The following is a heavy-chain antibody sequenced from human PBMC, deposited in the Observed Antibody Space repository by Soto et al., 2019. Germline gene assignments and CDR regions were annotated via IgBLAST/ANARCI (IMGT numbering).Heavy chain of an antibody. D-gene: IGHD2-15*01. CDR1: GGSISSSSYY. Sequence: QLQLQESGPGLVKPSETLSLTCTVSGGSISSSSYYWGWIRQPPGKGLEWIGSIYYSGSTYYNPSLKSRVTISVDTSNNQFSRKLSSLTAADTAVYYCASPTTDCSGGSCYNAFDYWGQGTLVTVSS. CDR3: ASPTTDCSGGSCYNAFDY. J-gene: IGHJ4*02. CDR2: IYYSGST. V-gene: IGHV4-39*01.